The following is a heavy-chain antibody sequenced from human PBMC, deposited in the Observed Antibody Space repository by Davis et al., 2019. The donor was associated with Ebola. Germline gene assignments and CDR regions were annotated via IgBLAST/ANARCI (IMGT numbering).Heavy chain of an antibody. J-gene: IGHJ4*02. CDR1: GGSISSYY. CDR2: IYYSGST. V-gene: IGHV4-59*08. D-gene: IGHD4-23*01. Sequence: PSETLSLTCTVSGGSISSYYWSWIRQPPGKGLEWIGYIYYSGSTNYNPSLKSRVTISVDTSKNQFSLKLSSVTAADTAVYYCARLRPRYGGNSQYFDYWGQGTLVTVSS. CDR3: ARLRPRYGGNSQYFDY.